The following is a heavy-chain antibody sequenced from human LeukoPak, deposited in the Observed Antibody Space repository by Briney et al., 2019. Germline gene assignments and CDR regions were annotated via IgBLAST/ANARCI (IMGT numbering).Heavy chain of an antibody. V-gene: IGHV3-7*01. CDR3: ARFHYYDSSGNFGDY. J-gene: IGHJ4*02. Sequence: GGSLRLSCAASGFTFSSYWMSWVRQAPGKGLEWVANIKQDGSEKYYVDSVKGRFTISRDNAKNSLYLQTNSLRAEDTAVYYCARFHYYDSSGNFGDYWGQGTLVTVSS. CDR1: GFTFSSYW. D-gene: IGHD3-22*01. CDR2: IKQDGSEK.